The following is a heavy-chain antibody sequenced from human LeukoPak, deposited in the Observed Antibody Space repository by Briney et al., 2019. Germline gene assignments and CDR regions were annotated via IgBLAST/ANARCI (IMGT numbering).Heavy chain of an antibody. V-gene: IGHV3-23*01. CDR2: ISGSGGST. CDR1: GFTFSSYA. D-gene: IGHD2-15*01. J-gene: IGHJ3*02. CDR3: ASPGYCSGDSCTWSAFDM. Sequence: LSGGSLRLSCAASGFTFSSYAMSWVRQAPGKGLEWVSAISGSGGSTYYADSVKGRVTISRDNSKNTLYLQMNSLRAEDTATYYCASPGYCSGDSCTWSAFDMWGQGTLVTVSS.